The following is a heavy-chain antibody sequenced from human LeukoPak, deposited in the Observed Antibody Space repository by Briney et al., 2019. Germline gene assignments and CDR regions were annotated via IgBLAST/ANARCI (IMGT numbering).Heavy chain of an antibody. D-gene: IGHD3-10*01. V-gene: IGHV1-2*02. Sequence: ASVKVSCKASGYTFTDSYIHWVRQAPGQGLEWMGWINANSGDTNYAQKFQGRVTMTRDTSISTAYMELSRLRSDDTAVYYCARGGFDYWGQGTLVTVSS. CDR2: INANSGDT. CDR1: GYTFTDSY. J-gene: IGHJ4*02. CDR3: ARGGFDY.